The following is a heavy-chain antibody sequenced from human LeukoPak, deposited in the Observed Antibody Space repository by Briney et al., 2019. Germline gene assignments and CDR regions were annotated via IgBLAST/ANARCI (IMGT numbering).Heavy chain of an antibody. J-gene: IGHJ6*03. D-gene: IGHD4-17*01. CDR2: ITLYNGYT. Sequence: ASVKVSCKASGYTFTNHGIHWVRQAPGQGFEWMGWITLYNGYTNYALKFQDRVTMTTDTSTSTVYMELRSLISDDTAVYYCARGATKVTSVIHMDVWGKGTTVIVSS. CDR1: GYTFTNHG. V-gene: IGHV1-18*01. CDR3: ARGATKVTSVIHMDV.